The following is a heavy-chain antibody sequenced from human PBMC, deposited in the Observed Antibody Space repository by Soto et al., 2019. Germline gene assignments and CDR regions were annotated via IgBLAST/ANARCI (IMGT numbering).Heavy chain of an antibody. D-gene: IGHD6-6*01. CDR1: GGSISSGDYY. V-gene: IGHV4-30-4*01. Sequence: QVQLQESGPGLVKPSQTLSLTCTVSGGSISSGDYYWSWIRQPPGKGLEWIGYIYYSGSTYYNPSLKSRVTISVDTSKNQFSLKLSSVTAADTAVYYCARDPSIAAPPGENWFDPWGQGTLVTVSS. CDR3: ARDPSIAAPPGENWFDP. CDR2: IYYSGST. J-gene: IGHJ5*02.